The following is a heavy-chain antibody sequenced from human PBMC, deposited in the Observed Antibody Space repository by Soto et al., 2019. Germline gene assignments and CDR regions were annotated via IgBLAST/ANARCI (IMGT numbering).Heavy chain of an antibody. V-gene: IGHV3-33*01. D-gene: IGHD3-22*01. Sequence: PVGSLRLSCAPFGFTFSTYGMHWVRRAPGKGLEWVAVIWYDGSNKYYADYVKGRFTISRDNSKNTLYLQMNRLRAEDTAVYYCARAPYYYDSSGYYNTWYYFDDWGQGTLVTVSS. J-gene: IGHJ4*02. CDR1: GFTFSTYG. CDR3: ARAPYYYDSSGYYNTWYYFDD. CDR2: IWYDGSNK.